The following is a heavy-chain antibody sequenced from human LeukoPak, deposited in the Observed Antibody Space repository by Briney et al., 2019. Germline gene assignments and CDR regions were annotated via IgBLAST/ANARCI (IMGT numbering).Heavy chain of an antibody. D-gene: IGHD3-10*01. CDR1: GYSITSGSW. CDR2: IYHSGTT. Sequence: SETLSLTCAVSGYSITSGSWWGWIRQPPGKGLEWIGYIYHSGTTYYNPSLQSRVTMSVDTSKNQSSLKLSSVTAVDTAVYYCARKENVYYYFDYWGQGTLVTVSS. V-gene: IGHV4-28*01. CDR3: ARKENVYYYFDY. J-gene: IGHJ4*02.